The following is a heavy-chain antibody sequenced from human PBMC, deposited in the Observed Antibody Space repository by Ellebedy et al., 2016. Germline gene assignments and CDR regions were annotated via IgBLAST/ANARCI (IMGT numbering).Heavy chain of an antibody. CDR3: ARGVYCSGGSCYFPI. D-gene: IGHD2-15*01. J-gene: IGHJ3*02. CDR1: GGSFSGYY. CDR2: INHSGST. Sequence: SETLSLTXAVYGGSFSGYYWSWIRQPPGKGLEWIGEINHSGSTNYNPSLKSRVTISVDTSKNQFSLKLSSVTAADTAVYYCARGVYCSGGSCYFPIWGQGTMVTVSS. V-gene: IGHV4-34*01.